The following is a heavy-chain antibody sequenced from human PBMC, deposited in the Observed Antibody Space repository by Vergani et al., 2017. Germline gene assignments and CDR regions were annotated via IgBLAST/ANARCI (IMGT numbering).Heavy chain of an antibody. J-gene: IGHJ4*02. Sequence: QVQLQESGPGLVKPPGTLSLTCAVSGDSISSNNCWTWVRQPPGKGLEWIGEICHTEDTKYSPSLKSRVSISLDTSKNQVFLSLTSVTAADTAVYYCAKDGRRPWSNSWANFANWGQGILVTVSS. CDR3: AKDGRRPWSNSWANFAN. D-gene: IGHD6-13*01. V-gene: IGHV4-4*03. CDR2: ICHTEDT. CDR1: GDSISSNNC.